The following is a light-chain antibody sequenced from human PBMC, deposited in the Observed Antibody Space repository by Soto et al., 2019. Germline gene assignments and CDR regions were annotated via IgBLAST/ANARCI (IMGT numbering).Light chain of an antibody. V-gene: IGKV3-20*01. J-gene: IGKJ5*01. CDR1: QSVSSSY. CDR3: QQYRRSPNT. CDR2: GAS. Sequence: EIVVTLSPCTLSVNPGERATLSCRASQSVSSSYLAWYQQKPGQAPRLLIYGASTRATGIPDRFSGSGSGTDFSLTIRGLKPEDFAVYYCQQYRRSPNTFGQGTRLEIK.